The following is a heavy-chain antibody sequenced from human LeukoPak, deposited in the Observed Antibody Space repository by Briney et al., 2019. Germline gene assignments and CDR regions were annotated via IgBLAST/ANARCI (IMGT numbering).Heavy chain of an antibody. CDR2: IYYSGST. D-gene: IGHD3-22*01. Sequence: SETLSLTCTVSGGSISSGGYYWSWIRQHPGKGLEWIGYIYYSGSTYYNPSLKSRVTISVDTSKDQFSLKLSSVTGAETAVYYCAREDAPHYSDRSGSYYGDAFDIWGQGTMVTVSS. CDR1: GGSISSGGYY. CDR3: AREDAPHYSDRSGSYYGDAFDI. V-gene: IGHV4-31*03. J-gene: IGHJ3*02.